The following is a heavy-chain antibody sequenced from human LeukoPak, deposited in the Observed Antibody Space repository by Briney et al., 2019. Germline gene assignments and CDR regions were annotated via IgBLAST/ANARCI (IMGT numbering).Heavy chain of an antibody. J-gene: IGHJ4*02. CDR1: GFTFSSYS. D-gene: IGHD1-26*01. V-gene: IGHV3-21*01. Sequence: GGSLRLSCAASGFTFSSYSMNWVRQAPGKGLECVSSISSSSNYIYYADSVKGRFTISRDNAKNSLYLQMNSLRAEDTAVYYCARGGGGSYYHLLDYWGQGTLVTVSS. CDR2: ISSSSNYI. CDR3: ARGGGGSYYHLLDY.